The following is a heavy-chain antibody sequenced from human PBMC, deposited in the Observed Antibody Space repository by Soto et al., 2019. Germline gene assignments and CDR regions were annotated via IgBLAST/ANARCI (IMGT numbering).Heavy chain of an antibody. D-gene: IGHD3-3*01. CDR3: ALDQRDTYYDFWSGYYRYYYGMDV. V-gene: IGHV3-23*01. CDR1: GFTFSSYA. Sequence: GGSLRLSCAASGFTFSSYAMSWVRQAPGKGLEWVSAISGSGGSTYYADSVKGRFTISRDNSKNTLYLQMNSLRAEDTAVYYCALDQRDTYYDFWSGYYRYYYGMDVWGQGTTVTVSS. CDR2: ISGSGGST. J-gene: IGHJ6*02.